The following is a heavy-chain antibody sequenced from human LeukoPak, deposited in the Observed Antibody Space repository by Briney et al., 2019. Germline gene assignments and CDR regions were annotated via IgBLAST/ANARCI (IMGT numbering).Heavy chain of an antibody. V-gene: IGHV3-21*01. CDR1: GFTLSSYS. Sequence: AGGSLRLSCAASGFTLSSYSMNWVRQAPGEGLEWVSSISSSSSYIYYADSVKGRFTISRDNAKNSLYLQMNSLRAEDTAVYYCARGVSGADNWFDPWGQGTLVTVSS. D-gene: IGHD2-8*01. CDR2: ISSSSSYI. CDR3: ARGVSGADNWFDP. J-gene: IGHJ5*02.